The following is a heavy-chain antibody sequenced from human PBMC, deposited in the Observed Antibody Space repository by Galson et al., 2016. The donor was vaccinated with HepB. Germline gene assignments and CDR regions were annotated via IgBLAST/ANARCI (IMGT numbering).Heavy chain of an antibody. Sequence: SLRLSCAASGFTFSSYGIHWVRQAPGKGLEWVAVIWNDGKSKQYADSVKGRFTISRDNSRDTLFLLMTSLRAEDTAVYYCARHGRTAAVEYDYWGQGTLVTVSS. CDR1: GFTFSSYG. CDR2: IWNDGKSK. V-gene: IGHV3-33*01. J-gene: IGHJ4*02. CDR3: ARHGRTAAVEYDY. D-gene: IGHD6-13*01.